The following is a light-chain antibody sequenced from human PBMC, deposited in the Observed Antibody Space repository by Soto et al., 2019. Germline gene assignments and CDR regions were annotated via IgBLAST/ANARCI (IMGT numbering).Light chain of an antibody. V-gene: IGKV3-11*01. CDR2: DAS. CDR1: QSVSSY. Sequence: EIVFTQTPETLSLSPGKRATLSCRASQSVSSYLAWYQQKPGQAPRLLIYDASNRATGIPARFSGGGFGTQFTLTINNLEPDDFAVYYCQQRGESFGPGTRLEIK. J-gene: IGKJ5*01. CDR3: QQRGES.